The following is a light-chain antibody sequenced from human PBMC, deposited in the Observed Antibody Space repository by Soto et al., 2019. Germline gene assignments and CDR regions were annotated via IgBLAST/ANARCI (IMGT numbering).Light chain of an antibody. CDR3: QQSYSTFRT. J-gene: IGKJ1*01. CDR1: QSISSY. V-gene: IGKV1-39*01. Sequence: DIQMTQSPSSLSASVGDRVTITCRASQSISSYLNWYQQKQGKAPKLLIYAASSLQSGDPSRFSGSGSGTDFTLTISSLQPEDFATYYCQQSYSTFRTFGQGTKVEIK. CDR2: AAS.